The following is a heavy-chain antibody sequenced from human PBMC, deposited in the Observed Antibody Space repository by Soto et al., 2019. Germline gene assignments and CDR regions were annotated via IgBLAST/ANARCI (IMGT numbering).Heavy chain of an antibody. CDR2: ISTAGDT. J-gene: IGHJ4*02. D-gene: IGHD2-21*01. CDR1: GFTFSNYD. V-gene: IGHV3-13*01. Sequence: LRLSCAASGFTFSNYDMHWVRQATGKGLEWVSTISTAGDTYSPGSVKGRFTISRENAKNSLYLQMNSLRVDDTAVYYCARGRDSGLYYFDYWGQGTLVTVSS. CDR3: ARGRDSGLYYFDY.